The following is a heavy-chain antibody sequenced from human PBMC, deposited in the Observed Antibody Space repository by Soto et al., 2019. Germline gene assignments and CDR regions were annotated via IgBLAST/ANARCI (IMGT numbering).Heavy chain of an antibody. CDR2: TNSGNGYA. Sequence: ASVKVSCKASGYTFSSNAIHWVRQAPGQELEWMGWTNSGNGYAKYSQNFQDRVTLTRDASASTTYMELSSLRSEDTAIFYCARATYTSGGSPTFAMDVWGQGTTVTVSS. D-gene: IGHD3-10*01. CDR1: GYTFSSNA. CDR3: ARATYTSGGSPTFAMDV. J-gene: IGHJ6*02. V-gene: IGHV1-3*04.